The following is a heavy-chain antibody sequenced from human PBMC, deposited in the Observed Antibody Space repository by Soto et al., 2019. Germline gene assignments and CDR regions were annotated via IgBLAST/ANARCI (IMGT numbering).Heavy chain of an antibody. D-gene: IGHD3-10*01. J-gene: IGHJ6*02. CDR2: ITGSGGNT. CDR3: ARPSFSGTYPNHYYCAMDV. Sequence: EVQLLESGGGLVQPGGSLRLSCAASGFTFSRYAMRWVRQAPGKGLEWVSSITGSGGNTYYADSVTGRFTIFRDNSMNTLFLQMNSLRAGDTAVYYCARPSFSGTYPNHYYCAMDVWGQGTTVTVSS. CDR1: GFTFSRYA. V-gene: IGHV3-23*01.